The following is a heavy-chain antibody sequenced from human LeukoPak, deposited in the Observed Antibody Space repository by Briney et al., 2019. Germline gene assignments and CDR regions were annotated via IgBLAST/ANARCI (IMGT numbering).Heavy chain of an antibody. J-gene: IGHJ3*02. CDR1: GFTLGSYS. CDR2: ISGSGGST. D-gene: IGHD3-22*01. CDR3: AKMWDSSGYYYAFDI. Sequence: PGGSLRLSCAASGFTLGSYSMHWVRQAPGKGLEWVSAISGSGGSTYYADSVKGRFTISRDNSKNTLYLQMNSLRAEDTAVYYCAKMWDSSGYYYAFDIWGQGTMVTVSS. V-gene: IGHV3-23*01.